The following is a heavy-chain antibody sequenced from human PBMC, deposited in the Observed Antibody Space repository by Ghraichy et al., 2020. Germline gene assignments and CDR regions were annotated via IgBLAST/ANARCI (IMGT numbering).Heavy chain of an antibody. CDR3: ARDPYYDYVWGSYWVY. V-gene: IGHV1-18*01. CDR2: ISAYNGNT. CDR1: GYTFTSYG. J-gene: IGHJ4*02. Sequence: ASVKVSCKASGYTFTSYGISWVRQAPGQGLEWMGWISAYNGNTNYAQKLQGRVTMTTDTSTSTAYMELRSLRSDDTAVYYCARDPYYDYVWGSYWVYWGQGTLVTVSS. D-gene: IGHD3-16*01.